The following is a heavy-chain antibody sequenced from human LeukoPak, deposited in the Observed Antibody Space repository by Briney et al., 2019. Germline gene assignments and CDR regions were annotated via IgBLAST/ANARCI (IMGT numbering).Heavy chain of an antibody. CDR1: GSGFIFSNYG. D-gene: IGHD3-3*01. CDR2: ISGSGAST. CDR3: ARVEGRGRSYYYYYMDV. V-gene: IGHV3-23*01. Sequence: PGGSLRLSCAASGSGFIFSNYGMRWVRQAPGKGLEWVSAISGSGASTYYADSVKGRCIVSRDNSKNTLYLQMNSLRPKDTAVYYCARVEGRGRSYYYYYMDVWGKGTTVTISS. J-gene: IGHJ6*03.